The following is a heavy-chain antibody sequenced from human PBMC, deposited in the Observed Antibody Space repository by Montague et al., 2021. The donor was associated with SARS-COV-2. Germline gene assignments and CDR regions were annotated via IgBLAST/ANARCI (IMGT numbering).Heavy chain of an antibody. Sequence: SLRLSCAASGFTFSSYALHWVRQAPGKGPEWVAVISYNGRNKQFGDSVKGRATISRDNSKNTLYLQVDSLRNDDTAVYYCAREPKPFGYSYGYTFFDYWGQGTLVTVSS. CDR2: ISYNGRNK. CDR3: AREPKPFGYSYGYTFFDY. V-gene: IGHV3-30*03. D-gene: IGHD5-18*01. J-gene: IGHJ4*02. CDR1: GFTFSSYA.